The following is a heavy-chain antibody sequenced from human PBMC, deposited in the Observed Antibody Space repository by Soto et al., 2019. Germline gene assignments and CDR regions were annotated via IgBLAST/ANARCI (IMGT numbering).Heavy chain of an antibody. Sequence: GGSLRLSCTASGFTFGDYAMSWVRQAPGKGLEWVGFIRSKAYGGTTEYAASVKGRFTISRDDSKSIAYLQMNSLKTEDTAVYYCTRDNGRDPSLPRFAALTYSYYYGMDVWGQGTTVTVSS. CDR3: TRDNGRDPSLPRFAALTYSYYYGMDV. D-gene: IGHD3-10*01. CDR1: GFTFGDYA. J-gene: IGHJ6*02. V-gene: IGHV3-49*04. CDR2: IRSKAYGGTT.